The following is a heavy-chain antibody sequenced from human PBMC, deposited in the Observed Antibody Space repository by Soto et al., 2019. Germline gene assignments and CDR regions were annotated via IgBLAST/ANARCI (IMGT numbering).Heavy chain of an antibody. V-gene: IGHV4-31*03. J-gene: IGHJ5*02. D-gene: IGHD2-2*01. Sequence: QVQLQESGPGLVKPSQTLSLTCTVSGGSISSGGYYWSWIRQHPGKGLEWIGYIYYSGSTYYNPSLKSRVTISVDTSKNQFSLKLRSVTAAATAVYYCARATYCSSTSCQDGDWFDPWGQGTLVTVSS. CDR2: IYYSGST. CDR1: GGSISSGGYY. CDR3: ARATYCSSTSCQDGDWFDP.